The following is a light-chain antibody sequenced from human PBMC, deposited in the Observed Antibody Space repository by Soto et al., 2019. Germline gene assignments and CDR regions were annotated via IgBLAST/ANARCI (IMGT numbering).Light chain of an antibody. CDR3: LQVANFPRT. CDR2: AAT. Sequence: DIQMTQSPASLSASVGDRVIITCRASQDINSRLAWFQQQPGRPPKYVIQAATMLQSGFPSRFAGSGSGRDFTLTIHTLQPEDSATYYCLQVANFPRTFGQGTKVDIK. V-gene: IGKV1-12*01. J-gene: IGKJ1*01. CDR1: QDINSR.